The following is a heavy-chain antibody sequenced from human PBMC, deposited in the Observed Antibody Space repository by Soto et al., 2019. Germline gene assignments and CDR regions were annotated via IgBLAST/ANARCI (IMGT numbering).Heavy chain of an antibody. CDR3: ARGRYDILTGSPLRVGVY. Sequence: SETLSLTCTVSGGSISSSSYYWGWIRQHTRKELEWIGRIYYSGSTYYNPYLKSRVTISVDTSKNQFSLKLSSVTAADTAMYYCARGRYDILTGSPLRVGVYWGQGTLVTVSS. CDR1: GGSISSSSYY. J-gene: IGHJ4*02. CDR2: IYYSGST. V-gene: IGHV4-39*01. D-gene: IGHD3-9*01.